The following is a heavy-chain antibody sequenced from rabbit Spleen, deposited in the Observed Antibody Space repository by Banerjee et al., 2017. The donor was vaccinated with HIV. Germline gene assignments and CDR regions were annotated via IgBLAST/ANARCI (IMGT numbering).Heavy chain of an antibody. CDR2: IVPIFGVT. Sequence: QLVESGGGLVQPGGSLKLSCKASGFDFSTYSMSWVRQAPGKGLEWVGYIVPIFGVTYSASWVNGRFTISSHNAQNTLYLQLNSLTAADTATYFCVREAGYAGCPYANLWGPGTLVTVS. V-gene: IGHV1S7*01. J-gene: IGHJ4*01. D-gene: IGHD4-2*01. CDR1: GFDFSTYS. CDR3: VREAGYAGCPYANL.